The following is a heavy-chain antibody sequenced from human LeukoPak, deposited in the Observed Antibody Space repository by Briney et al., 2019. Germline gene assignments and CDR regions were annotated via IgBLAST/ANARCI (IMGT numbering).Heavy chain of an antibody. CDR3: AREVPTGQAFDI. V-gene: IGHV3-48*03. J-gene: IGHJ3*02. D-gene: IGHD4-17*01. CDR1: GFTFSSYE. Sequence: GGSLRLSCAASGFTFSSYEMNWVRQAPGKGLEWVSYNSSSHSTIYYADSVKGRFTISRDNAKNSLYLQMNSLRAEDTAVYYCAREVPTGQAFDIWGQGTMVTVSS. CDR2: NSSSHSTI.